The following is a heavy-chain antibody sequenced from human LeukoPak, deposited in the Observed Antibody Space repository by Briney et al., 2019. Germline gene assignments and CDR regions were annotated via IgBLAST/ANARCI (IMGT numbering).Heavy chain of an antibody. CDR3: AKEAYIEMATITPDY. D-gene: IGHD5-24*01. V-gene: IGHV3-33*06. CDR2: IWYDGSNK. J-gene: IGHJ4*02. Sequence: GGSLRLSCAASGFTFSSYGMHWVRQAPAKGLEWVAVIWYDGSNKYYADSVKGRFTISRDNSKNTLYLQMNSLRAEDTAVYYCAKEAYIEMATITPDYWGQGTLVTVSS. CDR1: GFTFSSYG.